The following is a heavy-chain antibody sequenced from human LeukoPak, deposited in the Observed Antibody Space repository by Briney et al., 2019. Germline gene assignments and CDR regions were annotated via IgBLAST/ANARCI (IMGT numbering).Heavy chain of an antibody. CDR2: IYSGGST. D-gene: IGHD3-10*01. V-gene: IGHV3-66*01. CDR1: GFTVSSNY. J-gene: IGHJ4*02. Sequence: GGSLRLSCAASGFTVSSNYMSWVRQAPGKGLEWVSVIYSGGSTYYADSVKGRFTISRDNSKNTLYLQMNSLRAEDTAVYYCAKDPTMVRGVSYFDYWGQGTLVTVSS. CDR3: AKDPTMVRGVSYFDY.